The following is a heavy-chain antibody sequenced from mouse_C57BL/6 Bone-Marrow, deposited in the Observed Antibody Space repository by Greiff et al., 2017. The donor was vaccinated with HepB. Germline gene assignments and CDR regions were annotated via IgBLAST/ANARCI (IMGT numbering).Heavy chain of an antibody. D-gene: IGHD2-5*01. Sequence: EVMLVESEGGLVQPGSSMKLSCTASGFTFSDYYMAWVRQVPEKGLEWVANINYDGSSTYYLDSLKSRFIISRDNAKNILYLQMSSLKSEDTATYYCARDDYSSVYWYFDVWGTGTTVTVSS. CDR1: GFTFSDYY. J-gene: IGHJ1*03. CDR3: ARDDYSSVYWYFDV. CDR2: INYDGSST. V-gene: IGHV5-16*01.